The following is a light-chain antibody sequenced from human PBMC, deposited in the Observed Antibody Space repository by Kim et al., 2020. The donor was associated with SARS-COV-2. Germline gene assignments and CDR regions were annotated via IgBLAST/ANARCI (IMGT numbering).Light chain of an antibody. CDR2: AVS. Sequence: QSITISCTGTSRDVGDYNYVSWYQQHPDKAPKLMIYAVSNRPSGVSNRFSGSKSGNTASLTISGLQAEDEADYYCSSYTSSSTLYIFGTGTKVTVL. CDR3: SSYTSSSTLYI. V-gene: IGLV2-14*03. J-gene: IGLJ1*01. CDR1: SRDVGDYNY.